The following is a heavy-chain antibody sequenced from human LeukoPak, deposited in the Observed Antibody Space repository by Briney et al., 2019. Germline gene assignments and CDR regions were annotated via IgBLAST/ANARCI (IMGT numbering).Heavy chain of an antibody. J-gene: IGHJ3*02. CDR1: GGSISSSSYY. Sequence: SETLSLTCTVSGGSISSSSYYWGWIRQPPGKGLEWIGSIYYSGSIYYNPSLKSRVTISVDTSKNQFSLKLSSVTAADTAVYYCARSDGYGLVGIWGQGTMVTVSS. D-gene: IGHD3-10*01. CDR2: IYYSGSI. V-gene: IGHV4-39*01. CDR3: ARSDGYGLVGI.